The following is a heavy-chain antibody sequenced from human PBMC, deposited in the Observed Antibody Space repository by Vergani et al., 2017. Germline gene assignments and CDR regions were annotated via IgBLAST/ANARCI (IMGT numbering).Heavy chain of an antibody. J-gene: IGHJ6*03. Sequence: QVHLQEAGPGLVKPAETLSLTCTVSGDYVGSGGYYWTWVRQRPGMGLDWIGYIYYSGTTYYNPSLESRLTISLDTSENHLSLKLTSVTDADTAVYYCARQKDYYMDVWGKGTTVTVS. CDR1: GDYVGSGGYY. V-gene: IGHV4-31*03. CDR2: IYYSGTT. CDR3: ARQKDYYMDV.